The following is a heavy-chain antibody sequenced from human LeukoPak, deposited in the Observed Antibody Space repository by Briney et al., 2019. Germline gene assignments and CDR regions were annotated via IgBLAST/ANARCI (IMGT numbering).Heavy chain of an antibody. CDR3: ARDKTTDYGDEVGLDY. D-gene: IGHD4-17*01. CDR2: INPSGGST. V-gene: IGHV1-46*01. CDR1: GYTFTSYY. J-gene: IGHJ4*02. Sequence: GASVKVSCKASGYTFTSYYIHWVRQAPGQGLEWMGIINPSGGSTTYAQNFQGRVTMTRDTSTSTAYMELRSLRSDDTAVYYCARDKTTDYGDEVGLDYWGQGTLVTVSS.